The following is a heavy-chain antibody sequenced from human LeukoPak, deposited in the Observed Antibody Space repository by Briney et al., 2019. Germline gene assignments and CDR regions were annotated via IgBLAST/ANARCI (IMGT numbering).Heavy chain of an antibody. CDR3: ARYYYDSSGYYYFDY. V-gene: IGHV3-11*04. J-gene: IGHJ4*02. CDR2: ISSSGSTI. Sequence: PGGSLRLSCAASGFTSSDYYMSWIRQAPGEGLEWVSYISSSGSTIYYADSVKGRFTISRDNAKNSLYLQMNSLRAEDTAVYYCARYYYDSSGYYYFDYWGQGTLVTVSS. CDR1: GFTSSDYY. D-gene: IGHD3-22*01.